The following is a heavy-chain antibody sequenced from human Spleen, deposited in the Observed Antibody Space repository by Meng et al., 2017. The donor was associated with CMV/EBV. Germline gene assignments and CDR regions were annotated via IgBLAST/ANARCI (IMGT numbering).Heavy chain of an antibody. Sequence: GGSLRLSCAASGFTFSAHYMTWIRQAPGKGLEWVSYISSGGGTISYADSVKGRFTISRDNAKNSLYLQMNSLRAEDTAIYYCARANSDVGIVTKAFYYYGMDVWGRGTTVTVSS. V-gene: IGHV3-11*01. J-gene: IGHJ6*02. CDR3: ARANSDVGIVTKAFYYYGMDV. CDR2: ISSGGGTI. CDR1: GFTFSAHY. D-gene: IGHD1-26*01.